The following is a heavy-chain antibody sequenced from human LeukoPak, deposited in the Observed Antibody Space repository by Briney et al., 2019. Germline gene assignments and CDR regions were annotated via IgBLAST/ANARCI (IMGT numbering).Heavy chain of an antibody. J-gene: IGHJ4*02. Sequence: PSETLSLTCTVSGGSISSYYWSWIRQPPGKGLEWIGYIYYSGSTNYNPSLKSRVTISVDTSKNQFSLKLSSVTAADTAVYYCAREHRITMAPGGVQYFDYWGQGTLVTVSS. D-gene: IGHD3-10*01. CDR1: GGSISSYY. V-gene: IGHV4-59*01. CDR2: IYYSGST. CDR3: AREHRITMAPGGVQYFDY.